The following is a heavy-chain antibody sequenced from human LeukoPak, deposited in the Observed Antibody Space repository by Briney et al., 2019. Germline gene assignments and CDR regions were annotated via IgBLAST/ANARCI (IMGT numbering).Heavy chain of an antibody. V-gene: IGHV3-30*02. D-gene: IGHD1-26*01. CDR2: IRYDGSNK. CDR1: GFTFSSYG. Sequence: GGSLRLSCAASGFTFSSYGMHWVRQAPGKGLEWVAFIRYDGSNKYYADSVKGRFTISRDNAKNSLYLQMNSLRAEDTAVYYCARTGIVGATTGNADYWGQGTLVTVSS. J-gene: IGHJ4*02. CDR3: ARTGIVGATTGNADY.